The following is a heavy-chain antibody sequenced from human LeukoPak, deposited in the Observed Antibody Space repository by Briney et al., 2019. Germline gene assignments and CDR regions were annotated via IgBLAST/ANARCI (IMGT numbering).Heavy chain of an antibody. D-gene: IGHD3-22*01. J-gene: IGHJ3*02. Sequence: SETLSLTCAVSGGSISSGGYSWSWIRQPPGKGLEWIGYIYYSGNTYYNPSLKSRVTISVDTSKNQFSLKLSSVTAADTAVYYCARESTMIRAFDIWGQGTMVTVSS. CDR1: GGSISSGGYS. CDR2: IYYSGNT. CDR3: ARESTMIRAFDI. V-gene: IGHV4-30-4*07.